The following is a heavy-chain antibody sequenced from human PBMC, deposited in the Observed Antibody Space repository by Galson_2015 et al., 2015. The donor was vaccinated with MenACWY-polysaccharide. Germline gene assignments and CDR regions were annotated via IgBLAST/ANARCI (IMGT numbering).Heavy chain of an antibody. CDR1: GFSLSTSGVG. V-gene: IGHV2-5*02. CDR3: AHRQAGDSYDLVWGY. D-gene: IGHD5-12*01. CDR2: IYWDDDK. J-gene: IGHJ4*02. Sequence: PALVKPTQTLTLTCTFSGFSLSTSGVGVGWIRQPPGKALEWLALIYWDDDKRYSPSLKSWLTITKDTSKNQVVLTMTNMDPVDTATYYCAHRQAGDSYDLVWGYWGQGTLVTVSS.